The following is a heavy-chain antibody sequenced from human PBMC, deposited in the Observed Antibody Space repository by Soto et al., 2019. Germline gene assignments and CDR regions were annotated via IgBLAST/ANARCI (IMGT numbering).Heavy chain of an antibody. J-gene: IGHJ4*02. D-gene: IGHD5-12*01. V-gene: IGHV4-30-4*01. CDR2: IYYSGST. CDR3: ARWLGYGPHFDY. CDR1: GGSISSVDYY. Sequence: SETLSLTCTVSGGSISSVDYYWSWIRQPPGKGLEWIGYIYYSGSTYYNPSLKSRVTISVDTSKNQFSLKLSSVTAADTAVYYCARWLGYGPHFDYWGQGTLVTVSS.